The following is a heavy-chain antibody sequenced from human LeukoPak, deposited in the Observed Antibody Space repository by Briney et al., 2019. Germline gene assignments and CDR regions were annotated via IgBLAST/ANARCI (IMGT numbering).Heavy chain of an antibody. Sequence: GGSLRLSCAASGFTSSDYYMSWIRQAPGKGLEWVSYISSSSSYTNYADSVKGRFTTSRDNAKNSLYLQMSSLRAEDTAVYYCARERGDTAMVFDYWGQGTLVTVSS. D-gene: IGHD5-18*01. CDR3: ARERGDTAMVFDY. CDR2: ISSSSSYT. V-gene: IGHV3-11*06. J-gene: IGHJ4*02. CDR1: GFTSSDYY.